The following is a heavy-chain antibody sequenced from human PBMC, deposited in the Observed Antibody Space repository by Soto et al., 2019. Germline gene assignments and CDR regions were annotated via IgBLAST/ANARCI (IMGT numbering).Heavy chain of an antibody. CDR2: MNAKSGDT. CDR3: ARGNPFNYAGFDF. V-gene: IGHV1-8*01. CDR1: GYTFSDFD. Sequence: ASVKVSCKASGYTFSDFDINWLRQASGQGPEWMGWMNAKSGDTFFAQRFQGKFNMTWDTSLSTAYMEVGSLTSDDTAMYYCARGNPFNYAGFDFWGQGAQVTVSS. D-gene: IGHD3-16*01. J-gene: IGHJ4*02.